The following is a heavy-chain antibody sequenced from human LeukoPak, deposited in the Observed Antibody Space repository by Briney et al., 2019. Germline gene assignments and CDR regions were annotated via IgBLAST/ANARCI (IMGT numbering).Heavy chain of an antibody. J-gene: IGHJ4*02. D-gene: IGHD5-18*01. Sequence: KPSETLSLTCAVYGGSFSGYYWXXXRQPPGKGLEXIGEXXXXGSTDYNPSLKSRVTXSXXTSKNQFSLKLSSVTAADTAVYYCARVRLWLRGPDYWGQGTLVTVSS. V-gene: IGHV4-34*01. CDR2: XXXXGST. CDR3: ARVRLWLRGPDY. CDR1: GGSFSGYY.